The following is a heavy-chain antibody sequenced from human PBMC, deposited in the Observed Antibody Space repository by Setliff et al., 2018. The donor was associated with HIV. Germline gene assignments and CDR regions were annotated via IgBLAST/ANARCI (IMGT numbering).Heavy chain of an antibody. CDR1: GYNFANYW. CDR2: IYPGDSDT. Sequence: GESLKISCKASGYNFANYWIGWMRQRPGKGLEWMGIIYPGDSDTKYSPSFQGQVSISADKSTSTAFLQWISLKASDTATYYCARQPSGFLNPKDSFDFWGQGTRVTVSS. V-gene: IGHV5-51*01. J-gene: IGHJ3*01. CDR3: ARQPSGFLNPKDSFDF.